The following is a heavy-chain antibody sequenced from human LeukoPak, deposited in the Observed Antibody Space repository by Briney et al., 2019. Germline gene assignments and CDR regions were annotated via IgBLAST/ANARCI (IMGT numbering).Heavy chain of an antibody. CDR2: ISYDGSNK. Sequence: GRSLRLSCAASGFTFSSYGMHWVRQAPGKGLEWVAVISYDGSNKYYADSVKGRFTISRDNSKNTLYLQMNSLRVEDTAVYYCAKDPAVANTARRFQHWGQGTLVTVTS. D-gene: IGHD6-19*01. CDR3: AKDPAVANTARRFQH. J-gene: IGHJ1*01. V-gene: IGHV3-30*18. CDR1: GFTFSSYG.